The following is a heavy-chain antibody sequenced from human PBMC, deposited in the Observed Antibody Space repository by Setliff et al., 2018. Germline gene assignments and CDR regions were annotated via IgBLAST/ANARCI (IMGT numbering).Heavy chain of an antibody. V-gene: IGHV3-48*01. CDR3: ARVIYFYYMDV. CDR2: ITSSSSTI. Sequence: GESLKISCAASGFAFSTYRMNWVRQAPGKGLEWVSYITSSSSTIDYADSVKGRFTISRDDAKNSLYLQMNSLRAEDTAVYYCARVIYFYYMDVWGKGTTVTV. J-gene: IGHJ6*03. CDR1: GFAFSTYR.